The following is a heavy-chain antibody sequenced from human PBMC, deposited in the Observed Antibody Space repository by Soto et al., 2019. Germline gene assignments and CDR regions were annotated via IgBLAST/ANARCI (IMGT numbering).Heavy chain of an antibody. D-gene: IGHD3-3*01. CDR1: GFTFSGYA. J-gene: IGHJ6*02. V-gene: IGHV3-23*01. CDR2: ISGSGGST. Sequence: PGGSLRLSCAASGFTFSGYAMIRVRQAPGKGLEWVSAISGSGGSTYYADSVKGRFTISRDNSKNTLYLQMNSLRAEDTAVYYCAKSWRRFLEWFYGMDVWGQGTTVTVSS. CDR3: AKSWRRFLEWFYGMDV.